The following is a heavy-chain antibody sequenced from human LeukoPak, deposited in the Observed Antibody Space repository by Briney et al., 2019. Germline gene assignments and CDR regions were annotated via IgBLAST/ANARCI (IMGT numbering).Heavy chain of an antibody. V-gene: IGHV3-30*02. D-gene: IGHD2-21*02. CDR3: AKDGVLGGDYEGYFDL. Sequence: GGSLRLSCAASGFTFSSYGMRWVRQAPGKGLEWVAFIRYDGSNKYYADSVKGRFTISRDNSKNTLYLQMNSLRAEDTAVYYCAKDGVLGGDYEGYFDLWGRGTLVTVSS. CDR1: GFTFSSYG. CDR2: IRYDGSNK. J-gene: IGHJ2*01.